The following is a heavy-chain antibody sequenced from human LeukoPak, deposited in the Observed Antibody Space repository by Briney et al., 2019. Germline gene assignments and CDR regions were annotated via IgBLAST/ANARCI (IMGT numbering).Heavy chain of an antibody. Sequence: SETLSLTCAVYGGSFSGYYWSWIRQPPGKGLEWIGEINHSGSTNYNPSLKSRVTISVDTSKNQFSLKLSSVTAADTAVYYCARGNLYSGEYWGQGTLVTVSS. CDR1: GGSFSGYY. V-gene: IGHV4-34*01. J-gene: IGHJ4*02. CDR3: ARGNLYSGEY. CDR2: INHSGST. D-gene: IGHD6-13*01.